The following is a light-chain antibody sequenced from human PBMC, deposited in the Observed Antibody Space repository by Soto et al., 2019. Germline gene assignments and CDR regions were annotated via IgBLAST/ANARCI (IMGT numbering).Light chain of an antibody. Sequence: EIVLTQSPGTLSLSPGERATLSCRASQRISNNYLAWYQQRPGQAPRLLIYGASSRANGIPERFSGSASGADFALTVSSLEPEDFAVYYCQQYGSSPPITFGQGTRLEFK. CDR3: QQYGSSPPIT. J-gene: IGKJ5*01. V-gene: IGKV3-20*01. CDR2: GAS. CDR1: QRISNNY.